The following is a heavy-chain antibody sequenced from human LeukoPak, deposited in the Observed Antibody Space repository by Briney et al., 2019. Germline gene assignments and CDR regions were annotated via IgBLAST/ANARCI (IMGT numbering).Heavy chain of an antibody. V-gene: IGHV1-69*05. J-gene: IGHJ6*03. Sequence: SVKVSCKASGGTFSSYAISWVRQAPGQGLEWMGGIIPIFGTANYAQKFQGRVTMTRDMSTSTVYMELSSLRSEDTAVYYCAGTPTPRYSSGLPYYYYYYMDVWGKGTTVTVSS. CDR1: GGTFSSYA. CDR2: IIPIFGTA. CDR3: AGTPTPRYSSGLPYYYYYYMDV. D-gene: IGHD6-19*01.